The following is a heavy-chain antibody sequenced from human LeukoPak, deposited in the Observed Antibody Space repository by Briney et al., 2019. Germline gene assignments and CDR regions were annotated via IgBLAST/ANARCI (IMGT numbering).Heavy chain of an antibody. J-gene: IGHJ4*02. D-gene: IGHD3-10*01. CDR2: IWYDGSRR. CDR1: GFSFTTQG. V-gene: IGHV3-33*01. CDR3: ARDLGAFDSGKSSFDY. Sequence: PGGSLRLSCAASGFSFTTQGFHWVRQAPGKGLEWVAVIWYDGSRRYYAASVKGRFTISRDDSKNTVYLQMNSLRVEDTAVYLCARDLGAFDSGKSSFDYWGQGILVTVSP.